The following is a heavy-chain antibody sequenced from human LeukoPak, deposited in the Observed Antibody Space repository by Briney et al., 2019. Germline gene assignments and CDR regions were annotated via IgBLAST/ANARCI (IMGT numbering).Heavy chain of an antibody. V-gene: IGHV4-39*07. D-gene: IGHD4-17*01. Sequence: SETLSLTCTVSGGSISSYYWVWIRQPPGKGLEWIGNVLYTGSAYYNPSFKSRLTISVDTSKNQFSLTLTSVTAADTAVYYCARDDSDYGPSNFDNWGQGILVTVSS. CDR1: GGSISSYY. CDR3: ARDDSDYGPSNFDN. J-gene: IGHJ4*02. CDR2: VLYTGSA.